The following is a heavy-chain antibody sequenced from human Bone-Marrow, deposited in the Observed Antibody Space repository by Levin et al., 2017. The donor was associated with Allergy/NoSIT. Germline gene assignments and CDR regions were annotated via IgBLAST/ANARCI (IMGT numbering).Heavy chain of an antibody. CDR1: GFTLSSYT. V-gene: IGHV3-30-3*01. J-gene: IGHJ4*02. D-gene: IGHD1-26*01. CDR2: LTFDGSNQ. CDR3: ARDYGSGSLDYFDS. Sequence: SCAASGFTLSSYTMHWVRQAPGKGLEWVALLTFDGSNQYYTDSVKGRFTISRDNSKNTMYLQINSLRAEDTAMYYCARDYGSGSLDYFDSWGQGTLVSVSS.